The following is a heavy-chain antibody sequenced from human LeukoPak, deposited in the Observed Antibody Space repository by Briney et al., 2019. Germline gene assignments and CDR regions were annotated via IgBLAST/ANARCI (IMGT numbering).Heavy chain of an antibody. V-gene: IGHV4-39*01. CDR2: IHYSGST. CDR3: ESVPAALSYYYYYMDV. CDR1: GGSISSSSYY. Sequence: SETLSLTCTVSGGSISSSSYYWGWIRQPPGKGLEWIGSIHYSGSTYYNPSLKSRVTISVDTSKNQFSLKLSSVTAADTAVYYCESVPAALSYYYYYMDVWGKGTTVTVSS. J-gene: IGHJ6*03. D-gene: IGHD2-2*01.